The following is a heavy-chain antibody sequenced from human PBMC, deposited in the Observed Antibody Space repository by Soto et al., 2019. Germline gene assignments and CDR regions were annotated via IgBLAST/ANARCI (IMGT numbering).Heavy chain of an antibody. Sequence: QVQLQQWGAGLLKPSETLSLTCAVYGGSFSGYYWSWIRQPPGKGLEWVSYISSSSSTIYYADSVKGRFTISRDNAKNSLYLQMNSLRDEDTAVYYCASGKDYAEGGYWGQGTLVTVSS. CDR1: GGSFSGYY. D-gene: IGHD4-17*01. V-gene: IGHV3-11*04. J-gene: IGHJ4*02. CDR2: ISSSSSTI. CDR3: ASGKDYAEGGY.